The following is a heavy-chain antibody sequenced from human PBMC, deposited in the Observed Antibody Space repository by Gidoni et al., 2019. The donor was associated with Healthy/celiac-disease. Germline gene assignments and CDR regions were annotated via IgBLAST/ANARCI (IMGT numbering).Heavy chain of an antibody. CDR3: ARRPSSSRRFDP. J-gene: IGHJ5*02. CDR2: IYYSGST. V-gene: IGHV4-39*01. CDR1: GGSISSSSYY. D-gene: IGHD6-13*01. Sequence: QLQLQESGPGLVKPSETLSLTCTVSGGSISSSSYYWGWIRQPPGKGLEWIGSIYYSGSTYYNPSLKSRVTISVDTSKNQFSLKLSSVTAADTAVYYCARRPSSSRRFDPWGQGTLVTVSS.